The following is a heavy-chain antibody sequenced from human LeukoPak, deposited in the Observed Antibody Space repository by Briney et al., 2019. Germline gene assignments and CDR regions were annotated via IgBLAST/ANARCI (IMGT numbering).Heavy chain of an antibody. Sequence: ASVKVSCKTSGYSENFYGITWVRQVAGQGLEWMGWISAQHGQTEYAPKSQDRVTMTADTYTNTAYMELRSLRSDDTAVYYCAGSLGYCTSNVCYLKYWGQGTLVTVSS. V-gene: IGHV1-18*01. CDR2: ISAQHGQT. CDR1: GYSENFYG. CDR3: AGSLGYCTSNVCYLKY. J-gene: IGHJ4*02. D-gene: IGHD2-8*01.